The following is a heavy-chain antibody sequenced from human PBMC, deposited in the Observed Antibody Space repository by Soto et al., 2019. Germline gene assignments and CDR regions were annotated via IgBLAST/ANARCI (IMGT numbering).Heavy chain of an antibody. D-gene: IGHD3-22*01. CDR1: GDSISSYY. Sequence: QVQLQESGPGLVKPSETLSLTCAVSGDSISSYYCMWIRQPPGKGLESMGYLYYGRSANYNPSLKSRVTLSVDTSTNQCALTLSSMTAADTAVYYCALRRMAVVPEYWGKGTLVTVSS. CDR3: ALRRMAVVPEY. J-gene: IGHJ4*02. CDR2: LYYGRSA. V-gene: IGHV4-59*01.